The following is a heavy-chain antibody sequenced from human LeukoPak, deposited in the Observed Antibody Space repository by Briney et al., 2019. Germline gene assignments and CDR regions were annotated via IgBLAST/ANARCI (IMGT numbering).Heavy chain of an antibody. D-gene: IGHD6-13*01. Sequence: ASVKVSCKASGGTFSSYAISWVRQAPGQGLEWMGRIIPILGIANYAQKFQGRVTITADKSTSTAYMELSSLRSEDTAVYYCARGPPSSSWYSPFDYWGQGTLVTVFS. V-gene: IGHV1-69*04. CDR1: GGTFSSYA. J-gene: IGHJ4*02. CDR2: IIPILGIA. CDR3: ARGPPSSSWYSPFDY.